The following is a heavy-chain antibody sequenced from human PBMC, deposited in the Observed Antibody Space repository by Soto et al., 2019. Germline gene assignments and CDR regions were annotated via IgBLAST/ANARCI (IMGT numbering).Heavy chain of an antibody. CDR3: AKAYSGPFDV. D-gene: IGHD1-26*01. J-gene: IGHJ3*01. CDR2: ISYDGSRK. CDR1: GFTFSSYD. V-gene: IGHV3-30*18. Sequence: GGSLRLSCAASGFTFSSYDIHWVRQAPGKGLEWVALISYDGSRKYYADSVKGLFTISSDNSKNTLYLQVNSLRAEDTAVYYCAKAYSGPFDVWGQGTMVT.